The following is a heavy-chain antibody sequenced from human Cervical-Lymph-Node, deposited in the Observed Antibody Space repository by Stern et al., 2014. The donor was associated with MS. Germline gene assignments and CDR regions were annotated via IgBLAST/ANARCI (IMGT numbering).Heavy chain of an antibody. Sequence: VQLVESGGGLVQPEESLRLSCVASGFTFSNYWMSWVRQAPGKGLEWVANMNGEGSELYSADSVKGRFTISRDNAKNSLYLQMDGLRDEDTGVYYCARDWKSASQYFYSWFDPRGQGTLVKVSS. D-gene: IGHD3-9*01. V-gene: IGHV3-7*01. CDR3: ARDWKSASQYFYSWFDP. CDR2: MNGEGSEL. CDR1: GFTFSNYW. J-gene: IGHJ5*02.